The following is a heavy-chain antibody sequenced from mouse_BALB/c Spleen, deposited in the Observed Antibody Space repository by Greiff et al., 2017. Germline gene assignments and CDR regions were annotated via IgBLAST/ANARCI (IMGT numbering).Heavy chain of an antibody. CDR2: IWSGGST. Sequence: QVQLKESGPGLVQPSQSLSITCTVSGFSLTSYGVHWVRQSPGKGLEWLGVIWSGGSTDYNAAFISRLSISKDNSKSQVFFKMNSLQANDTAIYYCAQPIYYGPRGAMDYWGQGTSVTVSS. CDR3: AQPIYYGPRGAMDY. D-gene: IGHD2-1*01. V-gene: IGHV2-2*02. J-gene: IGHJ4*01. CDR1: GFSLTSYG.